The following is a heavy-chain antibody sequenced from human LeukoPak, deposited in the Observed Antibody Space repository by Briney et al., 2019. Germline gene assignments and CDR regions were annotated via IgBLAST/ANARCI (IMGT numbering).Heavy chain of an antibody. D-gene: IGHD3-3*01. V-gene: IGHV3-7*01. Sequence: GGSLRLSCAASGFTFSSYWMSWVRQAPGKGLEWVANIKQDGSEKYYVDSVKGRFTISRDNAKNSLYLQMNSLRAEDTAVYYCARDLYDFWSGYYPPSYWGQGTLVTVSS. J-gene: IGHJ4*02. CDR3: ARDLYDFWSGYYPPSY. CDR2: IKQDGSEK. CDR1: GFTFSSYW.